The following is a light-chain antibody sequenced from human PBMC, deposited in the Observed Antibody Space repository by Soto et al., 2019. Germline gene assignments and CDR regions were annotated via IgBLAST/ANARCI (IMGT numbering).Light chain of an antibody. CDR2: DVS. CDR3: SSYTSISTVV. Sequence: QSALTQPASVSGSPGQSITISCTGTSSDVGAYNSVSWYQQHPGKTPKLMIYDVSNRPSGVSNRFSGSKSVNTASLTISGLAAEDEADYFCSSYTSISTVVFGGGTKLTVL. V-gene: IGLV2-14*03. J-gene: IGLJ2*01. CDR1: SSDVGAYNS.